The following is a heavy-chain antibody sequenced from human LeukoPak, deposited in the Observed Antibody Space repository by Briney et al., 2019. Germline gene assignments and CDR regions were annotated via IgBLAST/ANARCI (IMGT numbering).Heavy chain of an antibody. J-gene: IGHJ4*02. CDR1: GFTFSSYG. CDR3: AKIVVPAAIGGYYFDY. CDR2: ISYDGSNK. D-gene: IGHD2-2*01. V-gene: IGHV3-30*18. Sequence: PGGSLRLSCAASGFTFSSYGMHWVRQAPGKGLEWVAVISYDGSNKYYADSVKGRFTISRDNSKNTLYLQMNSLRAEDTAVYYCAKIVVPAAIGGYYFDYWGQGTLVTVS.